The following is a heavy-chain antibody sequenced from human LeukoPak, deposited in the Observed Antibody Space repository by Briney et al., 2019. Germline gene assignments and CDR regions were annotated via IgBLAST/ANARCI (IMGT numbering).Heavy chain of an antibody. D-gene: IGHD3-22*01. CDR2: INPNSGGT. V-gene: IGHV1-2*04. J-gene: IGHJ4*02. CDR3: ARSDRITMIVVVPNPFDY. Sequence: ASVKVSCKASGYTFTGYYMHWVRQAPGQGLEWMGWINPNSGGTNYAQKFQGWVTMTRDTSISTAYMELSRLRSDDTAVYYCARSDRITMIVVVPNPFDYWGQGTLVTVSS. CDR1: GYTFTGYY.